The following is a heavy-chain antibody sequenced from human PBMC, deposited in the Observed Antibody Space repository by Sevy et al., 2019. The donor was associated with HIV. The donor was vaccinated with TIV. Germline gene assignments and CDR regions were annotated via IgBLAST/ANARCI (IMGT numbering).Heavy chain of an antibody. Sequence: GGSLRLSCAASGFTFSSYWMHWVRQAPGKGLVWVSRINSDGSSISYADSVKGRFTISRDNAKNTLYLQLNSLRAEDTALYYCARETSSWPYNWFDPWGQGTLDTVSS. CDR3: ARETSSWPYNWFDP. D-gene: IGHD6-13*01. J-gene: IGHJ5*02. V-gene: IGHV3-74*01. CDR2: INSDGSSI. CDR1: GFTFSSYW.